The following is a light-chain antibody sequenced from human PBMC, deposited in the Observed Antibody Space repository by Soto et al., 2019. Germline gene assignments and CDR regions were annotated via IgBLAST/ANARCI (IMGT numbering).Light chain of an antibody. CDR2: AAS. Sequence: AIQMTQSPSSLSASVGDRVSITCRASQAIRDDLGWYQKKPGKAPKLLIFAASRLERGVPSRFSGIGSGTDFALTCGSLQPEDFATYYCLQYHSAWTFGQGTMVE. CDR1: QAIRDD. CDR3: LQYHSAWT. J-gene: IGKJ1*01. V-gene: IGKV1-6*01.